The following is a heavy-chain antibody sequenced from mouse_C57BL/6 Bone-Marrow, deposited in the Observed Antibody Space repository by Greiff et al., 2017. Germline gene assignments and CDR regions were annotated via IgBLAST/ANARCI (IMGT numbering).Heavy chain of an antibody. D-gene: IGHD2-14*01. CDR2: IDPSDSYT. J-gene: IGHJ1*03. CDR3: ASSGTPDWYFDV. Sequence: VQLQQPGAELVKPGASVKLSCKASGYTFTSYWMQWVKQRPGQGLEWIGEIDPSDSYTNYNQKFKGKATLTVDPSSSTAYMQLSSLTSEDSAVYCGASSGTPDWYFDVWGTGTMVTVS. CDR1: GYTFTSYW. V-gene: IGHV1-50*01.